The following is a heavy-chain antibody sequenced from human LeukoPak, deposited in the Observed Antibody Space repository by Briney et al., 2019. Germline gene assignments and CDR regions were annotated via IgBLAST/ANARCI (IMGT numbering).Heavy chain of an antibody. V-gene: IGHV4-30-4*01. J-gene: IGHJ4*02. CDR1: GGSISSGDYY. D-gene: IGHD3-10*01. Sequence: SETLSLTCTVSGGSISSGDYYWSWIRQPPGKGLEWIGYIYYSGSTYYNPSLKSRITISVYTSKNQFSLKLSSVTAADTAVYYCARELLWFGELSYFDYWGQGTLVTVSS. CDR3: ARELLWFGELSYFDY. CDR2: IYYSGST.